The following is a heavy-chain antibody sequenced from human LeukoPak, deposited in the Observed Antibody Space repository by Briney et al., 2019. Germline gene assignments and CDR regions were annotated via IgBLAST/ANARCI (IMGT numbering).Heavy chain of an antibody. J-gene: IGHJ4*02. D-gene: IGHD6-13*01. CDR1: GFTFSVYA. CDR2: ISGRGGST. V-gene: IGHV3-23*01. CDR3: AKLIAAASNRNFDY. Sequence: GGSLRLSCAASGFTFSVYAMNWVRQAPGKGLEWVSAISGRGGSTYYADSVKGRFTISRDNSKNTLYLQMNSLRAEDTAVYYCAKLIAAASNRNFDYWGQGTLVTVSS.